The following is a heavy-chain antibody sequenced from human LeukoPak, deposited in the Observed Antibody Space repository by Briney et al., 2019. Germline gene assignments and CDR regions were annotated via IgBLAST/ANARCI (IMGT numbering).Heavy chain of an antibody. CDR2: INHSGNT. J-gene: IGHJ6*04. D-gene: IGHD3-9*01. CDR1: GGSLSGYY. V-gene: IGHV4-34*01. Sequence: PSETLSLTCAVYGGSLSGYYWSWIRQPPGKGLEWIGEINHSGNTNYNPSLKSRVTISVDTSKNQFSLNLTSVTAADTAAYYSAREPPSLRYFAWSPTYGMDVWGKGTTVTVSS. CDR3: AREPPSLRYFAWSPTYGMDV.